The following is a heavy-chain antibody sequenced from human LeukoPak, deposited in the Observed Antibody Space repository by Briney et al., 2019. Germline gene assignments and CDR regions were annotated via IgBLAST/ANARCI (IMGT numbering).Heavy chain of an antibody. V-gene: IGHV4-34*01. D-gene: IGHD3-16*02. J-gene: IGHJ4*02. CDR2: INHSGST. Sequence: PSETLSLTCTVSGGSISGYYWSWIRQPPGKGLEWIGEINHSGSTNYNPSLKSRVTISVDASKNQFSLKLSSVTAADTAVYYCARVRDYVWGSYRSRYYFDYWGQGTLVTVSS. CDR1: GGSISGYY. CDR3: ARVRDYVWGSYRSRYYFDY.